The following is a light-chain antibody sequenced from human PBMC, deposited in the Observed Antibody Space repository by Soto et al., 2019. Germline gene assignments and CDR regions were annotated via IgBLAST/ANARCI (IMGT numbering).Light chain of an antibody. Sequence: DIQMTQSPSSLSASVGDRVTITCQASHDISNYLNWYQQKPGRAPKLLIFAASTLHSGVPSRFSGSGSGTDFTLTSTSRQPEDFATYHAQQSYVTPLTFGGGTKV. CDR1: HDISNY. CDR2: AAS. CDR3: QQSYVTPLT. V-gene: IGKV1-39*01. J-gene: IGKJ4*01.